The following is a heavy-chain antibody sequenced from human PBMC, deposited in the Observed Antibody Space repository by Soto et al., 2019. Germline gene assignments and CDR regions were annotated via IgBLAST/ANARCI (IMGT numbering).Heavy chain of an antibody. V-gene: IGHV1-3*01. J-gene: IGHJ5*02. CDR3: AREKGLYVDRP. CDR1: GYTFTSYA. CDR2: INAGNGNT. D-gene: IGHD3-9*01. Sequence: QVQLVQSGAEVKKPGASVKVSCKASGYTFTSYAMHWVRQAPGQRLEWMGWINAGNGNTKYSQKFQGRVTITRDTSASTAYMKLSSLTSEDTAVYYCAREKGLYVDRPWGQGTLVTVSS.